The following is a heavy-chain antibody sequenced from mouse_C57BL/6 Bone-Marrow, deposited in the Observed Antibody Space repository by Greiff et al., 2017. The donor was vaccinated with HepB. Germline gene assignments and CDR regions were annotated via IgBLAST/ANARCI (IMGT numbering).Heavy chain of an antibody. V-gene: IGHV2-5*01. CDR3: AKNNGYYEFAY. J-gene: IGHJ3*01. D-gene: IGHD2-3*01. CDR2: IWRGGST. CDR1: GFSLTSYG. Sequence: VKVEESGPGLVQPSQSLSITCTVSGFSLTSYGVHWVRQSPGKGLEWLGVIWRGGSTDYNAAFMSRLSISKDNSKRQVFFKMNSLQADDTAIYYCAKNNGYYEFAYWGQGTLVTVSA.